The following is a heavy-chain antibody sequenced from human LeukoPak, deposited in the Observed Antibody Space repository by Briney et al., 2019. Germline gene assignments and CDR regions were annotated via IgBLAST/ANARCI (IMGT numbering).Heavy chain of an antibody. D-gene: IGHD2-21*01. V-gene: IGHV3-23*01. CDR2: ISGSGGST. CDR1: GFTFSSYA. CDR3: AKFLPTHIVVANYYFDY. J-gene: IGHJ4*02. Sequence: GGSLRLSCAASGFTFSSYAMNWVRQAPGKGLEWVSAISGSGGSTYYADSVKGRFTISRDNSKNTLYLQMNSLRAEDTAVYYCAKFLPTHIVVANYYFDYWGQGTLVTVSS.